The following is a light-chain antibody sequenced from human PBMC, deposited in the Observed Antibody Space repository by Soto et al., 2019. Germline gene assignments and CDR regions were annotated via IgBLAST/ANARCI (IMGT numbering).Light chain of an antibody. CDR1: SSDVGGYKY. V-gene: IGLV2-14*01. Sequence: QSALTQPASVSGSPGQSITISCTGTSSDVGGYKYVSWYQQHPGKAPKLMIYEVSNRPSGVSNRFSGSKSGNTASLTITGLQAEDEAEYYCSSYTSRSTLVFGGGTKGTVL. J-gene: IGLJ2*01. CDR3: SSYTSRSTLV. CDR2: EVS.